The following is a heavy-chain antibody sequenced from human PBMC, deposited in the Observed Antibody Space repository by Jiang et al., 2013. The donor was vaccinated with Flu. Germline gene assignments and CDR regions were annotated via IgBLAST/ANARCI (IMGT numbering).Heavy chain of an antibody. CDR3: ARGFPGSSWY. CDR1: GGSFSGYY. J-gene: IGHJ4*02. Sequence: LLKPSETLSLTCAVYGGSFSGYYWSWIRQPPGKGLEWIGEINHSGSTNYNPSLKSRVTISVDTSKNQFSLKLSSVTAADTAVYYCARGFPGSSWYWGQGTLVTVSS. D-gene: IGHD1-26*01. CDR2: INHSGST. V-gene: IGHV4-34*01.